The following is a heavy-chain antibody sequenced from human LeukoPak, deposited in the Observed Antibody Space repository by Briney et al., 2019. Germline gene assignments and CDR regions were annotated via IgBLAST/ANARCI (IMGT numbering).Heavy chain of an antibody. CDR2: IYTSGST. Sequence: SQTLSLTCTVSGGSISSGSYYWSWIRQPAGKGLEWIGRIYTSGSTNYNPSLKSRVTISVDTSKNQFSLKLCSVTAADTAVYYCASSVVPAAYWFDPWGQGTLVTVSS. CDR3: ASSVVPAAYWFDP. V-gene: IGHV4-61*02. D-gene: IGHD2-2*01. J-gene: IGHJ5*02. CDR1: GGSISSGSYY.